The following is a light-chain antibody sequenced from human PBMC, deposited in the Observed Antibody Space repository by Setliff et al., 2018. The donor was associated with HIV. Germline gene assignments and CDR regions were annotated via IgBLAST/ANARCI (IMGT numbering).Light chain of an antibody. J-gene: IGLJ1*01. Sequence: QSVLTQPASVSGSPGQSITISCAGTGSAVDGYNYVSWYQQHPGKAPKLMIYDVSNRPSGVSNRFSGSKSGHTASLTISGLQAEDEADYYCSSYTSSNTGVFGTGTKVTVL. CDR2: DVS. CDR3: SSYTSSNTGV. CDR1: GSAVDGYNY. V-gene: IGLV2-14*03.